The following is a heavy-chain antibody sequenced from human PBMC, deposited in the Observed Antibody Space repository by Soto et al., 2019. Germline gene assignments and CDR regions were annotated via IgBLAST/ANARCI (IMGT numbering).Heavy chain of an antibody. V-gene: IGHV1-2*02. D-gene: IGHD6-19*01. J-gene: IGHJ6*02. CDR3: ARGLAVAGTRLGLGDLSPYYYGMDV. CDR1: GYTFTGYY. Sequence: ASVKVSCKASGYTFTGYYMHWVRQAPGQGLEWMGWINPNSGGTNYAQKFQGRVTMTRDASISTAYMELSRLRSDDTAVYYCARGLAVAGTRLGLGDLSPYYYGMDVWGQGTTVTVSS. CDR2: INPNSGGT.